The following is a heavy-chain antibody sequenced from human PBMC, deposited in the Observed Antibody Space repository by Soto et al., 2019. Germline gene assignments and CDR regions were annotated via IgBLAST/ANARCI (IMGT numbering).Heavy chain of an antibody. CDR3: AKDGPYSYDFGYYFAH. CDR2: IYYSGTT. CDR1: GGSISSSSYY. J-gene: IGHJ4*02. D-gene: IGHD3-3*01. V-gene: IGHV4-39*02. Sequence: SSETLSLTCTVSGGSISSSSYYWGWIRQPPGKGLEWIGSIYYSGTTYYNPSLKSRVTMSVDTPKNQFSLKLSSVTAADTAVYYCAKDGPYSYDFGYYFAHWGQGTPVTVSS.